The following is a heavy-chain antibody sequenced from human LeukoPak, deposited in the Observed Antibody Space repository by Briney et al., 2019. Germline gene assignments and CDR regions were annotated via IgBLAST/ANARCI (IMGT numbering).Heavy chain of an antibody. D-gene: IGHD2-2*03. CDR2: INSDGSST. Sequence: PGGSLRLSCAASGFTFSSYWMHWVRQAPGKGLVWVSRINSDGSSTSYADSVKGRFTISGDNAKNTLYLQMNSLRAEDTAVYYCASVGIVVVPAANPQDYYYGMDVWGQGTTVTVSS. V-gene: IGHV3-74*01. J-gene: IGHJ6*02. CDR1: GFTFSSYW. CDR3: ASVGIVVVPAANPQDYYYGMDV.